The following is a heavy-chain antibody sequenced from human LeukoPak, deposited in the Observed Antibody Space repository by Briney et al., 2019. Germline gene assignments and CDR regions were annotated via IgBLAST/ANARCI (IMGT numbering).Heavy chain of an antibody. CDR2: IYHSGST. Sequence: SETLSLTCTVSGYSISSGYYWGWIRPPPGKGLEWIGSIYHSGSTYYNPSLKSRVTISVETSKNQFSLKLSSVTAADTAVYYCARDKGYCSSTSCYDAFDIWGQGTMVTVSS. CDR3: ARDKGYCSSTSCYDAFDI. J-gene: IGHJ3*02. V-gene: IGHV4-38-2*02. D-gene: IGHD2-2*01. CDR1: GYSISSGYY.